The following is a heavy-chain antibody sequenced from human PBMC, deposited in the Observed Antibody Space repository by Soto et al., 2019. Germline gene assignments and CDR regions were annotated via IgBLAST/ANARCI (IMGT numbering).Heavy chain of an antibody. J-gene: IGHJ5*02. D-gene: IGHD3-22*01. CDR2: IFPSDSDT. V-gene: IGHV5-51*01. Sequence: PVESLTISCRTPGNKFTSSCIAWVLQKPGKGLEWMGIIFPSDSDTRYSPSFQGQVTISSDRSTSTVFLQWASLKASDTAVYFCARKDKSGYFNWFDPWGQGTLVTVSS. CDR1: GNKFTSSC. CDR3: ARKDKSGYFNWFDP.